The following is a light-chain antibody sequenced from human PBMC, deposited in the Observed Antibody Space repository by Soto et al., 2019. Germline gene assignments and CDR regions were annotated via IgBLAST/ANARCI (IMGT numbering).Light chain of an antibody. Sequence: DIVMTQSPDSLAVFLGERATINCKSSLSVLYSSNNKDYLAWYQQKPGQPPKLLIYWASTRQFGVPDRFSGSGSGTDFTLTISSLQAEDVAVYYCQQYYSTPRTFGQGTRVEIK. J-gene: IGKJ1*01. CDR2: WAS. CDR3: QQYYSTPRT. CDR1: LSVLYSSNNKDY. V-gene: IGKV4-1*01.